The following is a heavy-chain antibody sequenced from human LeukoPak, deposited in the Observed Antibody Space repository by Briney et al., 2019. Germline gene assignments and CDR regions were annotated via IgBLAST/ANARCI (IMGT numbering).Heavy chain of an antibody. D-gene: IGHD5-12*01. CDR3: ARDYGSGYDSLFHFDY. CDR1: GGSISSGGYY. J-gene: IGHJ4*02. V-gene: IGHV4-30-2*01. Sequence: NPSETLSLTCTVSGGSISSGGYYWSWIRQPPGKGQEWIGYIYHSGSTYYNPSLKSRVTISVDRSKNQFSLKLSSVTAADTAVYYCARDYGSGYDSLFHFDYWGQGTLVTVSS. CDR2: IYHSGST.